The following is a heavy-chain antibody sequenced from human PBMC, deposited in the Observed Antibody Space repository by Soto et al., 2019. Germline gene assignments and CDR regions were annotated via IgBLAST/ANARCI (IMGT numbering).Heavy chain of an antibody. D-gene: IGHD3-3*01. CDR1: GGSFSVYY. J-gene: IGHJ6*02. CDR3: ASYYDFWSFGMDV. V-gene: IGHV4-34*01. CDR2: INHSGST. Sequence: SGTLSLTCAVYGGSFSVYYWSWMRQPPGKGLEWIGEINHSGSTNYNPSLKSRVTISVDTSKNQFSLKLSSVTAADTAVYYCASYYDFWSFGMDVWGQGTTVTGS.